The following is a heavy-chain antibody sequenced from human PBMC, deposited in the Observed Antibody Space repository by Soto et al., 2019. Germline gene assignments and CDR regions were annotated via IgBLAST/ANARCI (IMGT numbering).Heavy chain of an antibody. Sequence: QVQLVESGGGVVQPGRSLRLSCAASGFTFSSYGMHWVRQAPGKGLEWVAVISYDGSNKYYADSVKGRFTISRDNSKNKLYLQMNSLRAEDTAVYYCAKSFDSSGWYLDYWGQGTLVTVSS. J-gene: IGHJ4*02. V-gene: IGHV3-30*18. CDR2: ISYDGSNK. D-gene: IGHD6-19*01. CDR1: GFTFSSYG. CDR3: AKSFDSSGWYLDY.